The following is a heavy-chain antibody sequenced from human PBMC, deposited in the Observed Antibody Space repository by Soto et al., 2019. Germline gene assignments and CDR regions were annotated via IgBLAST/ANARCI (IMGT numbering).Heavy chain of an antibody. Sequence: XGPTLVNPTETLRLTGTVSGFSLSNARMGVSWVRQPPGKALEWLAHIFSNDEKSYSTSLKSRLTISKDTSKSQVVLTMTNMDPVDTATYYCARAFRITIFGVVKWNGMDVWGQGTTVTVSS. CDR2: IFSNDEK. J-gene: IGHJ6*02. CDR1: GFSLSNARMG. D-gene: IGHD3-3*01. CDR3: ARAFRITIFGVVKWNGMDV. V-gene: IGHV2-26*01.